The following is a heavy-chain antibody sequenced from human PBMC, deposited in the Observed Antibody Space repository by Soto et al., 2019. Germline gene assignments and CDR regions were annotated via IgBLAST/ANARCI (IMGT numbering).Heavy chain of an antibody. V-gene: IGHV1-69*01. CDR1: GGTFSRHA. Sequence: QVQLVQSGAEVRKPGSSVKVSCKASGGTFSRHAISWVRQAPGQGLEWMGGFIPIFGTANHAQKFQGRVTIIEHESTSTVYMELGSLRSEVTAMYYCARGWGYDSNDYYYAYGGQGTLVIVSS. D-gene: IGHD3-22*01. CDR2: FIPIFGTA. J-gene: IGHJ4*02. CDR3: ARGWGYDSNDYYYAY.